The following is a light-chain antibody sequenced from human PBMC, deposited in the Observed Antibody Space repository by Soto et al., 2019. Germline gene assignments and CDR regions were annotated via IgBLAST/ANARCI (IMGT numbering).Light chain of an antibody. CDR1: RSNIGSAI. Sequence: QSVLTQPPSLSGTPGQTVTISCIGSRSNIGSAIVHWYQQLPGTAPKLLIYSNNQRPSGVPDRFSGSKSGTSASLAISGLRSEDEADYYCAAWDDSLSGYVFGTGTKLTVL. CDR3: AAWDDSLSGYV. CDR2: SNN. J-gene: IGLJ1*01. V-gene: IGLV1-47*02.